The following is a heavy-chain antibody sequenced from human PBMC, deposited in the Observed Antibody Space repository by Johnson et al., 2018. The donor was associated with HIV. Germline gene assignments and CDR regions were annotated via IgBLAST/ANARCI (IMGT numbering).Heavy chain of an antibody. D-gene: IGHD4-17*01. CDR1: GFTVSTNY. V-gene: IGHV3-66*01. CDR2: IYSGDTT. CDR3: ARDPPVTTTHNAFDI. J-gene: IGHJ3*02. Sequence: VQLVESGGGLVQPGGSLRLSCASGFTVSTNYMSWVRQAPGKGLEWVSVIYSGDTTYYADSVKGRFTISRDNAKNSLYLQMNSLRAEDTAVYYCARDPPVTTTHNAFDIWGQGTMVTVSS.